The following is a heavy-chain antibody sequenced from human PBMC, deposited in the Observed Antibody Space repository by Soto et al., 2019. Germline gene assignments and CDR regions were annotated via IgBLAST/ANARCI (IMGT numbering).Heavy chain of an antibody. J-gene: IGHJ5*02. V-gene: IGHV4-59*01. CDR1: GGSMSGYY. CDR2: IHYTGST. Sequence: SETLSLTCTVSGGSMSGYYWTWIRQPPGKGLEWIGNIHYTGSTNYNPSLKSRVTILLGTSTSQFSLKVSSVTAADTAVYYCARDLTISSTDGPLDPWGHGTLVTVSS. D-gene: IGHD1-1*01. CDR3: ARDLTISSTDGPLDP.